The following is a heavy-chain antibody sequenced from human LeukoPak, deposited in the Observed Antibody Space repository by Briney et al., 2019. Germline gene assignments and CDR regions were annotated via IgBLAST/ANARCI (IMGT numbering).Heavy chain of an antibody. CDR1: GGSISSGGYY. CDR2: IYYSGST. J-gene: IGHJ4*02. V-gene: IGHV4-31*03. D-gene: IGHD6-13*01. CDR3: ARQTYSSSWPVFYFDY. Sequence: PSETLSLTCTVSGGSISSGGYYWSWIRQHPGKGLEWIGYIYYSGSTYYNPSLKSRVTISVDTSKNQFSLKLSSVTAADTAVYYCARQTYSSSWPVFYFDYWGQGTPVTVSS.